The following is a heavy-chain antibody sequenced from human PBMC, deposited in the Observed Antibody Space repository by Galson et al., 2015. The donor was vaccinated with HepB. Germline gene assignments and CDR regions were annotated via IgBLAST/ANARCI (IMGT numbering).Heavy chain of an antibody. Sequence: SVKVSCKASGYTFTSYYMHWVRQAPGQGLEWMGIINPSGGSTSYAQKFQGRVTMTRDTSTSTVYMELSSLRSEDTAVYYCAREYSSGWKHYYYGMDVWGQGTTVTVSS. CDR3: AREYSSGWKHYYYGMDV. D-gene: IGHD6-19*01. CDR1: GYTFTSYY. CDR2: INPSGGST. V-gene: IGHV1-46*01. J-gene: IGHJ6*02.